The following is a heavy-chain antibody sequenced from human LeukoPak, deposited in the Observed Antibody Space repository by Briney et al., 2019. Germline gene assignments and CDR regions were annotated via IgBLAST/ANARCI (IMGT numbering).Heavy chain of an antibody. CDR1: GFTYRSHA. Sequence: GESLRLSCAVSGFTYRSHAMSWVRQAPGKGLEWVSVISGSSDNTYYADSVKGRFTISRDNSKNTLYLQKNSLRADDTAIYYCAKSMTLQWRGFFDLWGRGTHVTVSS. J-gene: IGHJ2*01. CDR3: AKSMTLQWRGFFDL. D-gene: IGHD6-19*01. V-gene: IGHV3-23*01. CDR2: ISGSSDNT.